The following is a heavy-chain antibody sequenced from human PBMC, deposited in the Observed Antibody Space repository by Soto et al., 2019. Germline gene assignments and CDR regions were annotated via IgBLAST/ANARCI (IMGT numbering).Heavy chain of an antibody. CDR2: ISDSATTI. Sequence: GGSLRLSCAASGFTFSGHYMSWIRKAPGKGLEWISYISDSATTIYYADSVKGRFTISRDNAKNSLYLQMNSLRAEDTAVYYCERDRKPTRYGGLDHWGQGAQVTVSS. CDR1: GFTFSGHY. V-gene: IGHV3-11*01. J-gene: IGHJ4*02. D-gene: IGHD3-16*01. CDR3: ERDRKPTRYGGLDH.